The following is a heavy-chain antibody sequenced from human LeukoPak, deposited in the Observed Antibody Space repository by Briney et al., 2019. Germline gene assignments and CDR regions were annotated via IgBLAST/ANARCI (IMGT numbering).Heavy chain of an antibody. CDR2: INHSGST. D-gene: IGHD2-15*01. CDR1: GGSFSGYY. CDR3: ARATYCSGDSCYSGIFDY. V-gene: IGHV4-34*01. Sequence: SETLSLTCAVYGGSFSGYYWSWIRQPPGKGLEWIGEINHSGSTNYNPSLKSRVTISVDTSKNQFSLKLSSVTAADTAVYYCARATYCSGDSCYSGIFDYWGQGTLVTVSS. J-gene: IGHJ4*02.